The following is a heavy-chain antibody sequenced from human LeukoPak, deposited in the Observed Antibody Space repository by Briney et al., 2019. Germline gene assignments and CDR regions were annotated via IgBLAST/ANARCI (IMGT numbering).Heavy chain of an antibody. CDR1: GFSLSTSGMC. Sequence: ESGPTLVRPTQTLTLTCTFSGFSLSTSGMCVSWIRQPPGKALEWLALIDWDDDKYYSTSLKTRLTISKDTSKNQVVLTMTNMDPVDTATYYCARTHYDFWSGPRDYYYGMDVWGQGTTVTVSS. CDR2: IDWDDDK. CDR3: ARTHYDFWSGPRDYYYGMDV. V-gene: IGHV2-70*01. J-gene: IGHJ6*02. D-gene: IGHD3-3*01.